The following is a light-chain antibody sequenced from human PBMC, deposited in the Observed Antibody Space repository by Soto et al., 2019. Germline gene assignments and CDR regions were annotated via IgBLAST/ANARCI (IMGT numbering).Light chain of an antibody. CDR3: QQYNNWPQT. CDR1: QSVSST. CDR2: DTS. Sequence: EIVMTQSPATLSVSPGERATLSCRASQSVSSTLAWYQQKPGQAPRLLMFDTSTRATGIPARFSGSGSGTDFTLTISGLQSEDFAVYYCQQYNNWPQTFGQGTKVDIK. V-gene: IGKV3-15*01. J-gene: IGKJ1*01.